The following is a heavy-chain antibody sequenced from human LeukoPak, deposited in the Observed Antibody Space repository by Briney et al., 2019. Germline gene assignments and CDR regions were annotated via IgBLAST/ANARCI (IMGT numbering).Heavy chain of an antibody. CDR2: ISWNSGSI. CDR3: ARDRGWRLLDY. V-gene: IGHV3-9*01. Sequence: GGSLRLSCAASGFTFDDYAMHWVRQAPGKGLEWVSGISWNSGSIGYADSVKGRFTISRDNAENTLYLQMNSLRVEDTAVYYCARDRGWRLLDYWGQGTLVTVSS. CDR1: GFTFDDYA. J-gene: IGHJ4*02. D-gene: IGHD6-25*01.